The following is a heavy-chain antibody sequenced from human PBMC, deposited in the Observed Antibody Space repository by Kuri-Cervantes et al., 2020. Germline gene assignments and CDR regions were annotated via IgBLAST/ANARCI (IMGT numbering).Heavy chain of an antibody. J-gene: IGHJ3*02. V-gene: IGHV1-69*06. CDR2: IIPIFGTA. CDR3: ARDGLGAAASLAFDI. CDR1: GGTFSSCA. D-gene: IGHD6-13*01. Sequence: SVKVSCKASGGTFSSCAISWVRQAPGQGLEWMGWIIPIFGTANYAQKFQGRVTITADKSTSTAYMELSRLRSDDTAVYYCARDGLGAAASLAFDIWGQGTMVTVSS.